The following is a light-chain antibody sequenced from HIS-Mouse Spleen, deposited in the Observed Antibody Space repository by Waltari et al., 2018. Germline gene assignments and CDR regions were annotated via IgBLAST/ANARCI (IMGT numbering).Light chain of an antibody. CDR2: DVS. Sequence: QSALTQPRSVSGSPGPSVTIPCTGTSRDVGGYNYVSWYQQHPGKAPKLMIYDVSKRPSGVPDRFSGSKSGNTASLTISGLQAEDEADYYCCSYAGSYTGVFGTGTKVTVL. CDR1: SRDVGGYNY. CDR3: CSYAGSYTGV. J-gene: IGLJ1*01. V-gene: IGLV2-11*01.